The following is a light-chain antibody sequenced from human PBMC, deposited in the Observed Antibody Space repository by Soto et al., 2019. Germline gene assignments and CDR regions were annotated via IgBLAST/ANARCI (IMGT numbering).Light chain of an antibody. J-gene: IGKJ3*01. CDR1: QGISNY. CDR2: DAS. CDR3: QEYNNVLFT. V-gene: IGKV1-27*01. Sequence: DIQMTQSPSSLSASVGDRVTITCRASQGISNYLAWYQQKPGKVPKLLIYDASALQSGVPSRFSGSGSGTDFTLTISSLQPEDIAPYYCQEYNNVLFTFGPGTKVEIK.